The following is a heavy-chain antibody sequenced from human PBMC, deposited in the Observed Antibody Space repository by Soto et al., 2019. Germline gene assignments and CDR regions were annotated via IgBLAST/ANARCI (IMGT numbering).Heavy chain of an antibody. D-gene: IGHD6-13*01. Sequence: QVQLVESGGGVVQPGRSLRLSCAASGFTFSSYAMHWVRQAPGKGLEWVAVISYDGSNKYYADSVKGRFTISRDNSKNTXYXXMNSLRAEDTAVYYCARDTGAGRIAAAGRYYGMDVWGQGTTVTVSS. V-gene: IGHV3-30-3*01. CDR1: GFTFSSYA. CDR2: ISYDGSNK. CDR3: ARDTGAGRIAAAGRYYGMDV. J-gene: IGHJ6*02.